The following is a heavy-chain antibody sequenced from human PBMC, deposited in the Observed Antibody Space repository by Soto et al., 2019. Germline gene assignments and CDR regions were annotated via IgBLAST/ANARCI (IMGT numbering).Heavy chain of an antibody. CDR2: ISGSGSFT. Sequence: GGSLRLSCAASGFTFRTYAMNWVRQAPGKGLEWISAISGSGSFTHCADSVRGRFTISRDNSQNQLYLQMNNLRGDDTAMYYCAKIPTGSGSSKFDYWGQGIQVTVSS. J-gene: IGHJ4*02. CDR3: AKIPTGSGSSKFDY. V-gene: IGHV3-23*01. CDR1: GFTFRTYA. D-gene: IGHD3-10*01.